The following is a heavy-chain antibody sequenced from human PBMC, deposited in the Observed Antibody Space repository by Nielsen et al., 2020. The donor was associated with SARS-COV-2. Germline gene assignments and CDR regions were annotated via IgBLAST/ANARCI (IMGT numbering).Heavy chain of an antibody. CDR2: IRSRANTQ. J-gene: IGHJ6*02. CDR3: AKAHPVCDGDRSSIYYFYGMDV. Sequence: GGSLRLSCAASGFTFSTYDMNWVRQAPGKGLEWVAFIRSRANTQYYADSVKGRFTISRDNSKNSLYLQMNSLTTEDTAVYYCAKAHPVCDGDRSSIYYFYGMDVWGQGTTVTVSS. V-gene: IGHV3-48*03. CDR1: GFTFSTYD. D-gene: IGHD2-21*02.